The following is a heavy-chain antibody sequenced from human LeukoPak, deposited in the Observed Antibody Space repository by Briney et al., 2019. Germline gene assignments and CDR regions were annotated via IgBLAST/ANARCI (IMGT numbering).Heavy chain of an antibody. Sequence: PGGSLRLSCAASGFTFSRHAMHWVRQAPGKGLEYISSISDNGGSTFYANSVKGRFTISRDNSNNMLYLQMGSLRAEDMAVYYCSRGLDRGYAYGPLEWGQGDLVTVSS. CDR3: SRGLDRGYAYGPLE. J-gene: IGHJ4*02. CDR1: GFTFSRHA. V-gene: IGHV3-64*01. D-gene: IGHD5-18*01. CDR2: ISDNGGST.